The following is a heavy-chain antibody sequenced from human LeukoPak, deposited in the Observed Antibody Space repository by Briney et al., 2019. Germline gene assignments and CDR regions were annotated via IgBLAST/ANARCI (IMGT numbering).Heavy chain of an antibody. V-gene: IGHV4-39*01. D-gene: IGHD1-26*01. J-gene: IGHJ4*02. CDR3: ARQQEGGELLESFDY. CDR1: GGSISSSSYY. CDR2: IYYSGST. Sequence: SETLSLTCTVSGGSISSSSYYWAWLRQPPGKGLEWIGSIYYSGSTYYNPSLKSPITISVDTSKNQFSLKLSSVTAADTAVYYCARQQEGGELLESFDYWGQGTLVTVSS.